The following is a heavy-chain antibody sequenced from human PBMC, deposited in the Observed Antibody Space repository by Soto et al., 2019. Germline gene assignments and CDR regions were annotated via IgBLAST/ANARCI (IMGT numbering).Heavy chain of an antibody. CDR3: ARDKGQSWNDGHDAFDI. CDR2: IIPIFGTA. V-gene: IGHV1-69*01. Sequence: QVQLVQSGAEVKKPGSSVKVSCKASGGTFSSYAISWVRQAPGQGLEWMGGIIPIFGTANYAQKFQGRVTITADESTSTAYMEMSSLRSEDTAVYYCARDKGQSWNDGHDAFDIWGQGTMVTVSS. D-gene: IGHD1-1*01. CDR1: GGTFSSYA. J-gene: IGHJ3*02.